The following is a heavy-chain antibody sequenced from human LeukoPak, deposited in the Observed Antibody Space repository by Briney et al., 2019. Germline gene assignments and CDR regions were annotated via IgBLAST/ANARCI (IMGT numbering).Heavy chain of an antibody. CDR2: INPNCGVT. D-gene: IGHD2-21*01. CDR3: ARADRLDGAPYLIGP. V-gene: IGHV1-2*02. Sequence: ASVKVSCKTSGYTFTDYYMHWVRQAPGQGLEWMGWINPNCGVTSSAQKFQGRVTMTRDTSITTVYMEVRWLTSDDTAIYYCARADRLDGAPYLIGPWGQGTLVTVSS. J-gene: IGHJ5*02. CDR1: GYTFTDYY.